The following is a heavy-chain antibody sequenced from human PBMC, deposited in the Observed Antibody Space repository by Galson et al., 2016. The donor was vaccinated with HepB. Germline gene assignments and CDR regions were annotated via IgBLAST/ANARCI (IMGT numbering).Heavy chain of an antibody. D-gene: IGHD6-13*01. Sequence: SLRLSCAASGFTFNSYAMNWVRQAPGKGLEWVSEISDSGGTTHYAESVKGRFTISRDNSKNTLFLQMKSLRAEDTAVYYCAKGVYGYSSSWANWFDPWGQGTLVTVSS. CDR1: GFTFNSYA. CDR3: AKGVYGYSSSWANWFDP. V-gene: IGHV3-23*01. J-gene: IGHJ5*02. CDR2: ISDSGGTT.